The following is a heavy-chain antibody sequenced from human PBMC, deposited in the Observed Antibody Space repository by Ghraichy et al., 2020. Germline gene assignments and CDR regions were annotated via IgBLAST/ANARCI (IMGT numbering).Heavy chain of an antibody. V-gene: IGHV3-21*01. CDR1: EFTFSRYT. Sequence: GESQNISCAASEFTFSRYTMNWVRQAPGKGLEWVSSINYSSRFIFYADSVKGRFTISRDNGKNSLYLQMNSLRVEDTAVYYCARDASLPGYSYGRPLYGMDVWGQGTTVTVSS. J-gene: IGHJ6*02. CDR2: INYSSRFI. D-gene: IGHD5-18*01. CDR3: ARDASLPGYSYGRPLYGMDV.